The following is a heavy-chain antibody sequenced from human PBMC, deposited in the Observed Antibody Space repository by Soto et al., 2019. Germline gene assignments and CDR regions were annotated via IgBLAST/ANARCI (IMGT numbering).Heavy chain of an antibody. Sequence: PGGSLRLSCAASGFTFSKYAMSWVRQAPGKGLEWVSALSGSGASTYYVDSVKGRFTISRDNSKNTLYLQMNSLRADDTAVYYCAKDGGDYEFDYWGQGTPVTVSS. D-gene: IGHD4-17*01. J-gene: IGHJ4*02. CDR3: AKDGGDYEFDY. CDR2: LSGSGAST. V-gene: IGHV3-23*01. CDR1: GFTFSKYA.